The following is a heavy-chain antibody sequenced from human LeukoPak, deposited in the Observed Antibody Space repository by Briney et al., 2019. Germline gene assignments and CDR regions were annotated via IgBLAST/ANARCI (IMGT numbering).Heavy chain of an antibody. CDR2: ISADGIDK. V-gene: IGHV3-30*18. J-gene: IGHJ4*02. Sequence: GGSLRLSCAASGFPFSNYGMHWVRQAPGKGLEWVAVISADGIDKYYADSVKGRFTISRDNSKNTLYLQMSSPRPEDTAVYYCAKDKGREGDYWGQGNLVTVSS. CDR1: GFPFSNYG. CDR3: AKDKGREGDY.